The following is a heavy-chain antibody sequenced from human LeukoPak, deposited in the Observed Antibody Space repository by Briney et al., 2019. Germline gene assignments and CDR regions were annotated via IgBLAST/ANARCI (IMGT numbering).Heavy chain of an antibody. CDR2: ISTDGTTT. Sequence: GGSLRLSCAASGFTFSGFWMHWVRQTPGKGPEWVSRISTDGTTTSHADSVKGRFTISRDNAKNTLYLQMNSLRAEDAAVYYCARMTSSSWYVCDYWGQGTLVTVAS. D-gene: IGHD6-13*01. CDR3: ARMTSSSWYVCDY. CDR1: GFTFSGFW. V-gene: IGHV3-74*01. J-gene: IGHJ4*02.